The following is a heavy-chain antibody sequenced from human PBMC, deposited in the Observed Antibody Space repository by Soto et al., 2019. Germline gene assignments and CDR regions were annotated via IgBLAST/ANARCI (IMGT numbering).Heavy chain of an antibody. J-gene: IGHJ6*02. CDR3: ARDGSGSYYLTLTTYYGMDV. D-gene: IGHD3-10*01. Sequence: ASVKVSCKASGYTCTSYDINWVLQATGQGLEWMGWMNPNSGNTGYAQKFQGRVTMTRNTSISTAYMELSSLRSEDTAVYYCARDGSGSYYLTLTTYYGMDVWGQGTTVTVSS. CDR1: GYTCTSYD. V-gene: IGHV1-8*01. CDR2: MNPNSGNT.